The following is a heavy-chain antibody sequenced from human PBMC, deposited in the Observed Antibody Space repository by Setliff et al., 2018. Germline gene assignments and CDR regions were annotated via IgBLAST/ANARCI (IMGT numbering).Heavy chain of an antibody. D-gene: IGHD2-2*01. CDR3: TRHEDRNKCTSSSCYRENDAFDV. CDR1: GYIFTNYW. V-gene: IGHV5-51*01. CDR2: IYPGDSDT. J-gene: IGHJ3*01. Sequence: PGASLTLSCKASGYIFTNYWIGWVRQMPGKGLEWMGVIYPGDSDTRYSPSFQGQVTISADKSINTAYLQWSSLKASDTAIYYCTRHEDRNKCTSSSCYRENDAFDVWGQGAMVTV.